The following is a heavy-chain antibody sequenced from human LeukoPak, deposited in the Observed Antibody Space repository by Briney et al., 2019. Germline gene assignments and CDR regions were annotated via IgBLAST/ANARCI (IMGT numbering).Heavy chain of an antibody. Sequence: GGSLKISCKGSGYSFNNYWLGWVRQMPGKGLEWMGIIYPGDSATRYSPSFQGQVTISADKSISTAYLQWSSLKASDTAMYYCARLGDSSGWPTDYWGQGTLVTVSS. V-gene: IGHV5-51*01. J-gene: IGHJ4*02. CDR3: ARLGDSSGWPTDY. CDR1: GYSFNNYW. D-gene: IGHD6-19*01. CDR2: IYPGDSAT.